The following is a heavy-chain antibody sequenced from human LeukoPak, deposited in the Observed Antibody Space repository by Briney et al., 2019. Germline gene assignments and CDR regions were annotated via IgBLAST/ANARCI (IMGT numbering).Heavy chain of an antibody. J-gene: IGHJ3*02. Sequence: GALRLSCAASGFTFSSYWMHWVRQAPGKGLVWVSRINSDGSSTSYADSVKGRFAISRDNAKNTLYLQMNSLRAEDTAVYYCARDVDYYDSSGGAAFDIWGQGTMVTVSS. V-gene: IGHV3-74*01. CDR1: GFTFSSYW. CDR2: INSDGSST. CDR3: ARDVDYYDSSGGAAFDI. D-gene: IGHD3-22*01.